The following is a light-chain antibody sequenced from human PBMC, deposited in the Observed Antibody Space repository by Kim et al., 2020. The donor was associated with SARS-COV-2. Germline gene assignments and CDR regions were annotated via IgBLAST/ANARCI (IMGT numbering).Light chain of an antibody. CDR3: CSYTKSITYV. V-gene: IGLV2-14*03. CDR1: SSDIGAYVY. CDR2: DVN. J-gene: IGLJ1*01. Sequence: QSALTQPASVSGSPGQSITISCTGTSSDIGAYVYVSWYQQHPGKAPKLMIFDVNKRPSGVSNRFSGSKSGNAAALTISGLQAEDEADYYCCSYTKSITYVFGTGTQLTVL.